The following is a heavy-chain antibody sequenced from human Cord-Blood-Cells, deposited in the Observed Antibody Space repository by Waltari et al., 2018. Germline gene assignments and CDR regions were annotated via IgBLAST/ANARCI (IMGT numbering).Heavy chain of an antibody. V-gene: IGHV5-51*01. CDR2: IYPGDSDT. CDR3: ARYGVATILDY. J-gene: IGHJ4*02. D-gene: IGHD5-12*01. Sequence: EVQLFQSGAEVKKPGEPLKISSKGLGTSFTTYGIVLVRQMPGKGLEWMGIIYPGDSDTRYSPSFQGQFTISADKSISTAYLQWSSLKASDTAMYYCARYGVATILDYWGQGTLVTVSS. CDR1: GTSFTTYG.